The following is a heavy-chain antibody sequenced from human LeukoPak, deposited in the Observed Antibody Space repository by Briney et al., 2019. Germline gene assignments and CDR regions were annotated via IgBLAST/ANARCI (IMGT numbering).Heavy chain of an antibody. V-gene: IGHV5-51*01. J-gene: IGHJ4*02. D-gene: IGHD3-16*02. CDR2: IYPGDSDT. CDR1: GYSFTSYW. CDR3: ARIGDYVWGSYPLGYFDY. Sequence: GASLQISCKGSGYSFTSYWIGWVRQMPGKGLEWMGIIYPGDSDTRYSPSFQGQVTISADKSISTAYLQWSSLKASDTAMYYCARIGDYVWGSYPLGYFDYWGQGTLVTVSS.